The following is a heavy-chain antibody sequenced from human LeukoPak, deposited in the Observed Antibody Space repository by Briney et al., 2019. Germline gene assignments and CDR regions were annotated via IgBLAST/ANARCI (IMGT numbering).Heavy chain of an antibody. J-gene: IGHJ4*02. CDR1: GYTFTSFG. D-gene: IGHD2-2*01. V-gene: IGHV1-18*03. CDR3: ARCSSNSRRIDNC. CDR2: ISGYNGNA. Sequence: GASVKVSCKASGYTFTSFGISWVRQAPGQGLEWMGWISGYNGNANYAQKFQGRVTMTTDTSTNTAYMELRSLRSDDMAVYYCARCSSNSRRIDNCWGQGTLVTVSS.